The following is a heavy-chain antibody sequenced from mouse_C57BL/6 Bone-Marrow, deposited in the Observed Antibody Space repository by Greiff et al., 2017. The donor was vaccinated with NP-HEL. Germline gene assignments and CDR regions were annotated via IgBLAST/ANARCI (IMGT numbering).Heavy chain of an antibody. D-gene: IGHD2-4*01. Sequence: EVKLVESGGGLVQPGGSLKLSCAASGFTFSDYYMYWVRQTPEKRLEWVAYISNGGGSTYYPDTVKGRFTISRDNAKNTLYLQMSRLKSEDTAMYYCARPAYDYPFAYWGQGTLVTVSA. J-gene: IGHJ3*01. CDR3: ARPAYDYPFAY. CDR1: GFTFSDYY. V-gene: IGHV5-12*01. CDR2: ISNGGGST.